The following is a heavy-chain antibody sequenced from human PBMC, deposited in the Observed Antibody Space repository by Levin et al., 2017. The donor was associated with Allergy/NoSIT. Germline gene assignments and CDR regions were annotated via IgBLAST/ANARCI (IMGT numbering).Heavy chain of an antibody. J-gene: IGHJ5*02. CDR3: AKLRWIVVVPGGKNEFDP. CDR1: GFTFSSYA. CDR2: ISGSGGST. V-gene: IGHV3-23*01. Sequence: ETLSLTCAASGFTFSSYAMSWVRQAPGKGLEWVSAISGSGGSTYYADSVKGRFTISRDNSKNTLYLQMNSLRAEDTAVYYCAKLRWIVVVPGGKNEFDPWGQGTLVTVSS. D-gene: IGHD2-2*01.